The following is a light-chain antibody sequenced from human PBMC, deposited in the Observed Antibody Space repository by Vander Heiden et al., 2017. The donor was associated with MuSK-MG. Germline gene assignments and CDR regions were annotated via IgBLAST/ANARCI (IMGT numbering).Light chain of an antibody. CDR3: QQRYSTPPT. CDR1: QSISSY. J-gene: IGKJ1*01. Sequence: DMQMTRSPSSLSSSVGDRVTITCRARQSISSYLNWYQQKPGKAPKRLIYAAFSLQSGVPSRFSGSGSGTDFTLTISSLQPEEFATYYCQQRYSTPPTFGQGTKVEIK. V-gene: IGKV1-39*01. CDR2: AAF.